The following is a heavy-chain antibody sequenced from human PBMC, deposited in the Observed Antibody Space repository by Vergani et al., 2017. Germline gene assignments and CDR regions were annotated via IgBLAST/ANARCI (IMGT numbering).Heavy chain of an antibody. J-gene: IGHJ6*02. D-gene: IGHD5-24*01. CDR2: IVVGSGNT. Sequence: QMQLVQSGPEVKKPGTPVTVSCKASGFTFTSSAMPWVRQARRQRLEWIGWIVVGSGNTNYAQKFQERVTITRDMSPSTAYMELSSLRSEDTAVYYCAADRGEMATIEGFYYGMDVWGQGTTVTVSS. V-gene: IGHV1-58*02. CDR3: AADRGEMATIEGFYYGMDV. CDR1: GFTFTSSA.